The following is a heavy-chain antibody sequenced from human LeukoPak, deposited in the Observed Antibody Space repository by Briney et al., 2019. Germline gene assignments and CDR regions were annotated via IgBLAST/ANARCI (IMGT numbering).Heavy chain of an antibody. CDR1: GGSISSSSYY. CDR2: IYYSGST. CDR3: ARDGVLFGELSLDY. D-gene: IGHD3-10*01. V-gene: IGHV4-39*02. J-gene: IGHJ4*02. Sequence: PSETLSLTCTVSGGSISSSSYYWGWIRQPPGKGLEWIGSIYYSGSTYCNPSLKSRVTISVDTSKNQFSLKLGSVTAADTAVYYCARDGVLFGELSLDYWGQGTLVTVSS.